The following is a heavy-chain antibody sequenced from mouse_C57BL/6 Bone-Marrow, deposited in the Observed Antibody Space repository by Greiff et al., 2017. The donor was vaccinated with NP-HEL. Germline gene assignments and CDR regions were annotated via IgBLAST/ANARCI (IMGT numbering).Heavy chain of an antibody. CDR1: GFNITDDY. V-gene: IGHV14-4*01. CDR2: IDPEDGDT. J-gene: IGHJ2*01. D-gene: IGHD2-2*01. Sequence: VHVKQSGAELVRPGASVKLSCTASGFNITDDYMHWVKQRPEQGLEWIGWIDPEDGDTEYASKFQGKATITADTSSNTAYLQLSSLTAEDTAVYYCTTGGYDAYFDYWGQGTTLPVSS. CDR3: TTGGYDAYFDY.